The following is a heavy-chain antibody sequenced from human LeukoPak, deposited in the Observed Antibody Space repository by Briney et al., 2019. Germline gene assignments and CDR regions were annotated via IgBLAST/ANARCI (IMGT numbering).Heavy chain of an antibody. D-gene: IGHD2-21*02. V-gene: IGHV3-74*01. CDR3: ARPVCGGDCYPYDY. CDR1: GFTFSSYW. J-gene: IGHJ4*02. CDR2: INSDGSST. Sequence: PGGSLRLSCAASGFTFSSYWMHWVRQAPGKGLVWVSRINSDGSSTSYADSVKGRFTISRDNAKNTVNLQMRSLRDEDTAVYYCARPVCGGDCYPYDYWGQGSLVTVSS.